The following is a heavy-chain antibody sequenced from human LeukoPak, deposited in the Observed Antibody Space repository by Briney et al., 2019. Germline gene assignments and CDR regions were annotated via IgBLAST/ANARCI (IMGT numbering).Heavy chain of an antibody. Sequence: SETLSLTCAVSGGSISSGGYSWSWIRQPAGKGLEWIGRIYSSGTDYNPSLKSRVTMSADTSRNQVSLTLSSVSAADTAVYYCARDSGTTGEVKFDPWGQGTLVTVSS. CDR1: GGSISSGGYS. J-gene: IGHJ5*02. CDR3: ARDSGTTGEVKFDP. CDR2: IYSSGT. D-gene: IGHD3-10*01. V-gene: IGHV4-61*02.